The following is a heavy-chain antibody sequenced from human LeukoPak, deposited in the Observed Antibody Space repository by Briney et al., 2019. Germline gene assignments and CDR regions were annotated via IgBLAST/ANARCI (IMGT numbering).Heavy chain of an antibody. CDR2: IYYSGST. V-gene: IGHV4-39*02. J-gene: IGHJ6*03. D-gene: IGHD4-17*01. Sequence: SETLSLTCTVSGGSISSSSYYWGWIRQPPGKGLEWIGSIYYSGSTNYNPSLKSQITISIDTSKNHFSLKLSSVTAADTAVYYCARLRSIPPYYYYYYMDVWGKGTTVTISS. CDR3: ARLRSIPPYYYYYYMDV. CDR1: GGSISSSSYY.